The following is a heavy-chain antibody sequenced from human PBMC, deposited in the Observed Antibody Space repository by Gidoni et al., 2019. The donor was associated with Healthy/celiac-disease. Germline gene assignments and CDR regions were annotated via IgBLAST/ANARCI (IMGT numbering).Heavy chain of an antibody. D-gene: IGHD5-18*01. J-gene: IGHJ5*02. CDR3: AHLSGYSYGTNWFDP. CDR2: IYWDDDK. CDR1: GFSLSTSGMG. Sequence: QITLKESGPTLVKPTQTLTLTCTFSGFSLSTSGMGVGWIRQPPGKALEWLALIYWDDDKRYSPSLKSRLTITKDTSKNQVVLTMTNMDPVDTATYYCAHLSGYSYGTNWFDPWGQGTLVTVSS. V-gene: IGHV2-5*02.